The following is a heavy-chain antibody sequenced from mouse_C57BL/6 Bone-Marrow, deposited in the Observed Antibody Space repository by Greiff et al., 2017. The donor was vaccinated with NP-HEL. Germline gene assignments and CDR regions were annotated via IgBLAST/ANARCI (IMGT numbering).Heavy chain of an antibody. CDR3: ARDYYGSSYFDY. CDR1: GYTFTGNW. J-gene: IGHJ2*01. V-gene: IGHV1-9*01. CDR2: ILPGSGNT. Sequence: QVQLQQSGAELMKPGASVKLSCKATGYTFTGNWIEWVKQRPGHGLEWIGEILPGSGNTYYNERFRGKDPFTADTSSNTTYMQLSSLTTEDSAIYHCARDYYGSSYFDYWGQGTTLTVSS. D-gene: IGHD1-1*01.